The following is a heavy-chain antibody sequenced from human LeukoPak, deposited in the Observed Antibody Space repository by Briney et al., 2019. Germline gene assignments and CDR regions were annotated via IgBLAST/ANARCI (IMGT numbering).Heavy chain of an antibody. CDR2: VNHSGST. Sequence: SETLSLTCAVYGGSLGGYYWSWIRQPPGKGLEWIGDVNHSGSTNYSPSLKSRVTISLDTSKNQFSLDLSSVTAADTAVYYCARNSAYSTSSGINCWGQGTPVTVSS. CDR1: GGSLGGYY. V-gene: IGHV4-34*01. J-gene: IGHJ4*02. CDR3: ARNSAYSTSSGINC. D-gene: IGHD6-6*01.